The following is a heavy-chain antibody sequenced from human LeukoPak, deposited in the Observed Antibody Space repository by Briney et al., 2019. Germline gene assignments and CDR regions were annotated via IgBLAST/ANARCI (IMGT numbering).Heavy chain of an antibody. CDR1: GGTFSSYA. CDR3: ARGTYQLLYGRFDY. J-gene: IGHJ4*02. V-gene: IGHV1-69*05. D-gene: IGHD2-2*02. Sequence: SVKVSCKASGGTFSSYAISWLRQAPGQGLEWMGVIIPIFGTANYAQKFQGRVTITTDESTSTAYMELSSLRSEDTAVYCCARGTYQLLYGRFDYWGQGTLVTVSS. CDR2: IIPIFGTA.